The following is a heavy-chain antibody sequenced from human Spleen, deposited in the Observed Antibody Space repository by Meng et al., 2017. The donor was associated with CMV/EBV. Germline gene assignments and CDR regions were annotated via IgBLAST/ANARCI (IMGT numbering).Heavy chain of an antibody. CDR2: ISYDGTNK. J-gene: IGHJ4*02. Sequence: GESLKISCAASGFTFSNYAMHWVRQAPGKGLEWVAVISYDGTNKYYADSVKGRFTISRDNSKNTLYLQMNSLRAEDTAVYYCTTILEDYGTGWGQGTRVTVSS. D-gene: IGHD4-17*01. CDR3: TTILEDYGTG. CDR1: GFTFSNYA. V-gene: IGHV3-30*04.